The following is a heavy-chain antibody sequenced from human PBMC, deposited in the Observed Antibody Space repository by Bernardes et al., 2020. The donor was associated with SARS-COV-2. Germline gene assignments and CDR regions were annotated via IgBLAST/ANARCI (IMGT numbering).Heavy chain of an antibody. CDR3: ARDVVGKEDF. V-gene: IGHV3-74*01. Sequence: VGSLIPSCAASGLTFSSFWMHWVRQVPGQGLVWVSRINEDGTITDYADSVKGRFTISRDNAKNTLFLHMNSLRAEDTAVYYCARDVVGKEDFWGPGTLVTVSS. CDR1: GLTFSSFW. D-gene: IGHD2-15*01. CDR2: INEDGTIT. J-gene: IGHJ4*02.